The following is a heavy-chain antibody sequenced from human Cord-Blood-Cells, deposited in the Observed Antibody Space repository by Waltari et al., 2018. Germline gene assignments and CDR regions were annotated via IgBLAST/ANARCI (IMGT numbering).Heavy chain of an antibody. J-gene: IGHJ5*02. CDR1: GGTFSRYA. CDR3: ARDLTYSGSYYWFDP. D-gene: IGHD1-26*01. CDR2: IIPIFGTA. V-gene: IGHV1-69*01. Sequence: QVQLVQSGAEVKKPGSSVKVSCKDAGGTFSRYATCWVRQAPGQGLEWMGGIIPIFGTANYAQKFQGRVTITADESTSTAYMELSSLRSEDTAVYYCARDLTYSGSYYWFDPWGQGTLVTVSS.